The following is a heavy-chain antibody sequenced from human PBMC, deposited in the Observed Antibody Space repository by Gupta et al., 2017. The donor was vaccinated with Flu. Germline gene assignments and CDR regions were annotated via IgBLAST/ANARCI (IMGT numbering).Heavy chain of an antibody. Sequence: EVQLLESGGGLVQPGGSLRLSCAASGFTFSDNHMSWVRQAPGEGLKWVSNISNSGILTYYADSVKGRFTISRDNAKNTLLLQMNSLRAEDTAVDFCAREGLPKAGYDYWGQGTLVTVSS. CDR3: AREGLPKAGYDY. D-gene: IGHD3-9*01. V-gene: IGHV3-23*01. CDR1: GFTFSDNH. CDR2: ISNSGILT. J-gene: IGHJ4*02.